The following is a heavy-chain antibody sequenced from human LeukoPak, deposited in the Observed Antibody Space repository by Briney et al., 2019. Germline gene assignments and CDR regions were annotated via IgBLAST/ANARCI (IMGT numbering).Heavy chain of an antibody. CDR1: GGSISSSSYY. Sequence: SETLSLTCTVSGGSISSSSYYWGWIRQPPGKGLEWIGSIYYSGSTYYNPSLKSRVTISVDTSKNQFSLKLSSVTAADTAVYYCARIVLYYGILTGNNWFDPWGQGTLVTVSS. CDR2: IYYSGST. CDR3: ARIVLYYGILTGNNWFDP. D-gene: IGHD3-9*01. V-gene: IGHV4-39*07. J-gene: IGHJ5*02.